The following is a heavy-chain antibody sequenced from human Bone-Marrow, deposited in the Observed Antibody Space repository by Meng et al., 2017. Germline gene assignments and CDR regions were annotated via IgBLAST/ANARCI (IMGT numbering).Heavy chain of an antibody. CDR3: ARGPLSAAGTMGYFQH. V-gene: IGHV4-31*03. Sequence: QVQLQGPGPGLVNPSQTLSLPCTVSGGSISSGGYYWSWIRQHPGKGLEWIGYIYYSGSTYYNPSLKSRVTISVDTSKNQFSLKLSSVTAADTAVYYCARGPLSAAGTMGYFQHWGQGTLVTVSS. J-gene: IGHJ1*01. D-gene: IGHD6-13*01. CDR2: IYYSGST. CDR1: GGSISSGGYY.